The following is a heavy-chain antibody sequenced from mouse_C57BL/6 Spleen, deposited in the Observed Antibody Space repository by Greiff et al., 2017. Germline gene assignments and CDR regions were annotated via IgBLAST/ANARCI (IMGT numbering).Heavy chain of an antibody. CDR1: GYTFTSYW. CDR3: ARWAYYGSSEGYYFDY. V-gene: IGHV1-50*01. J-gene: IGHJ2*01. D-gene: IGHD1-1*01. Sequence: QVQLQQSGAELVKPGASVKLSCKASGYTFTSYWMQWVKQRPGQGLEWIGEIDPSDSYTNYNQKFKGKATLTVDTSSSTAYMQLSSLTSEDSAVYYCARWAYYGSSEGYYFDYWGQGTTLTVSS. CDR2: IDPSDSYT.